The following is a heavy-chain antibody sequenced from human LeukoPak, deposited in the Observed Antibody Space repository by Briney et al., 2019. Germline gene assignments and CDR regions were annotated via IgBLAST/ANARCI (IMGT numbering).Heavy chain of an antibody. CDR1: GYTFTCYG. CDR3: TGAYCSGGSCYDDY. D-gene: IGHD2-15*01. Sequence: ASVKVSCKASGYTFTCYGISWVRQAPGQGLEWMGWISAYNGNTNYAQKLQGRVTMTTDTSTSTAYMELRSLRSDDTAVYYCTGAYCSGGSCYDDYWGQGTLVTVSS. CDR2: ISAYNGNT. J-gene: IGHJ4*02. V-gene: IGHV1-18*01.